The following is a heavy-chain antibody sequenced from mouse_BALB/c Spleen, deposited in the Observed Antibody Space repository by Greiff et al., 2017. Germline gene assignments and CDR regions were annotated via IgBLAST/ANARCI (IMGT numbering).Heavy chain of an antibody. CDR2: IDTSDSYT. J-gene: IGHJ4*01. V-gene: IGHV1-69*01. Sequence: QVQLQQPGAELVMPGASVKMSCKASGYTFTDYWMHWVKQRPGQGLEWIGAIDTSDSYTSYNQKFKGKATLTVDESSSTAYMQLSSLTSEDSAVYYCALTMITTRYYYAMDYWGQGTSVTVSS. D-gene: IGHD2-4*01. CDR1: GYTFTDYW. CDR3: ALTMITTRYYYAMDY.